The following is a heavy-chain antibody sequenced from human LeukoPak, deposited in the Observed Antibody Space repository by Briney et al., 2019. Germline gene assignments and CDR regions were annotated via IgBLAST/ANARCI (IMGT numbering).Heavy chain of an antibody. D-gene: IGHD1-7*01. V-gene: IGHV1-69*13. CDR3: ARGAGTATTNHYYYGMDV. Sequence: ASVKVSCKASGGSLSSSAICWVRQAPGQGLEWMGGIIPVFGTIKYAQKFQGRVTITADESTSTAYMELSSLRSEDTAVYYCARGAGTATTNHYYYGMDVWGRGTTVTVSS. J-gene: IGHJ6*02. CDR2: IIPVFGTI. CDR1: GGSLSSSA.